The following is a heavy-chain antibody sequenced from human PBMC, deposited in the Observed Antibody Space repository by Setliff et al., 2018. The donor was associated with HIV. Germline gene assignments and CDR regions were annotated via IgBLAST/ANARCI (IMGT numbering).Heavy chain of an antibody. CDR1: DDSFSTSDYW. D-gene: IGHD5-12*01. CDR2: IYHDGRT. CDR3: ARGGLVVATIWDAFDL. Sequence: SETLSLTCTVSDDSFSTSDYWWAWVRQPPGKGLEWIGSIYHDGRTYYSPSLKSRVTISVDTSKNRFSLKLSSVTAADTAVYYCARGGLVVATIWDAFDLWGQGTMVTVSS. J-gene: IGHJ3*01. V-gene: IGHV4-39*01.